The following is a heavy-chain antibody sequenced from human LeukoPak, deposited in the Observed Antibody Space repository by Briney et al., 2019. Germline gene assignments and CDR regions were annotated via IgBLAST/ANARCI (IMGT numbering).Heavy chain of an antibody. D-gene: IGHD6-19*01. CDR1: GYTFINYG. CDR3: ARAVAGTGY. V-gene: IGHV1-18*01. J-gene: IGHJ4*02. CDR2: TSGDNVNT. Sequence: ASVKVSCKASGYTFINYGISWVRQARGQGLEWMGWTSGDNVNTYYAQKFLGRVIMTTDISTTTAYMELSRLRSDDTAVYYCARAVAGTGYWGQGTLVTVSS.